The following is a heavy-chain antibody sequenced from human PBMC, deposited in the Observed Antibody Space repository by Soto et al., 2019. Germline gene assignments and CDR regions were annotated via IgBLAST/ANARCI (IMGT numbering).Heavy chain of an antibody. D-gene: IGHD2-15*01. CDR1: GFTFSSYG. V-gene: IGHV3-30*18. J-gene: IGHJ4*02. CDR3: ANCGGSCYSFDY. CDR2: ISYDGSNK. Sequence: QVQLVESGGGVVQPGRSLRLSCAASGFTFSSYGMHWVRQAPGKGLEWVAVISYDGSNKYYADSVKGRFTISRDNSKNTLYLQMNSLRAEDTAVYYCANCGGSCYSFDYWGQGTLVTVSS.